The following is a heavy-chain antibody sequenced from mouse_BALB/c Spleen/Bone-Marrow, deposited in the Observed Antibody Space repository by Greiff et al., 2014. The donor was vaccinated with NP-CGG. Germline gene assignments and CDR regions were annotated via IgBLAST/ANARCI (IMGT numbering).Heavy chain of an antibody. V-gene: IGHV1-67*01. CDR1: GYTFTDFG. J-gene: IGHJ4*01. D-gene: IGHD2-1*01. CDR3: AKNGHYDCMDY. CDR2: IYTYCGYT. Sequence: VQLQQSGPELVRPGASVKISCKASGYTFTDFGLGWVKQSHGNSLEWIGVIYTYCGYTNYNQKFKGKATMTVDKSSSTAYMELARLTSEYSAIYYCAKNGHYDCMDYWGQGTSVTVSS.